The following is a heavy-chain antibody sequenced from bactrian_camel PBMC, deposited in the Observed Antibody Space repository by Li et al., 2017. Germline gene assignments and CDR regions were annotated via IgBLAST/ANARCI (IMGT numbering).Heavy chain of an antibody. CDR1: VSVYC. Sequence: HVQLVESGGGSVQPGGSLRLSCVYSVSVYCMAWFRQAPGKEREGVAVIPTGSAAYYGDSVKGRFTISRDNAKNTLYLQMNSLRPEDTAMYYCAAGSCGATWMSWAPGNWNYWGQGTQVTVS. J-gene: IGHJ4*01. CDR2: IPTGSAA. CDR3: AAGSCGATWMSWAPGNWNY. D-gene: IGHD8*01. V-gene: IGHV3S53*01.